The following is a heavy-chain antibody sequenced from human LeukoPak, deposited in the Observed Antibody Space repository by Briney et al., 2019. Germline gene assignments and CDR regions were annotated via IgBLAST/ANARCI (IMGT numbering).Heavy chain of an antibody. V-gene: IGHV4-59*01. Sequence: SETLSLTCNVSGASISSDYWSWIRQSPGKGLEWIGYIHDSGSTNYNPSLKSRVTMSVDTSKTQFSLRLTSVTPVDTAVYYCARYNWNIPFYFDYWGLGTLVTVSS. CDR1: GASISSDY. D-gene: IGHD1/OR15-1a*01. CDR2: IHDSGST. J-gene: IGHJ4*02. CDR3: ARYNWNIPFYFDY.